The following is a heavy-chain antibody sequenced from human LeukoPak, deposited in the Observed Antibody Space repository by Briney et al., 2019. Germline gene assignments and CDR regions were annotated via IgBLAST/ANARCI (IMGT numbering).Heavy chain of an antibody. D-gene: IGHD4-23*01. V-gene: IGHV3-9*01. J-gene: IGHJ4*02. CDR2: ISWDSKNI. CDR1: GFTFDDYA. CDR3: ATDRKVGTWDPRFNY. Sequence: GRSLRLSCAASGFTFDDYAMFWVRQAPGKGLEWVSGISWDSKNIGYAASVKGRFTISRDNAKFSLYLQMNSLRAEDTAIYYCATDRKVGTWDPRFNYWGQGTLVTVSS.